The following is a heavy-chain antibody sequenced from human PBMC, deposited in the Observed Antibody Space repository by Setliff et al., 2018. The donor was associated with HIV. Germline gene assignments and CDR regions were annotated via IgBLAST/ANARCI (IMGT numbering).Heavy chain of an antibody. V-gene: IGHV4-38-2*01. D-gene: IGHD3-10*01. CDR2: IYHSGST. Sequence: SETLSLTCAVSDYSISSGYYWGWIRQPPGKGLEWIGSIYHSGSTHYNPSLKSRVTISVDTSKNQFSLKLSSVTATDTAVYYCARPGVGTVSFDYWGQGTLVTVSS. J-gene: IGHJ4*02. CDR1: DYSISSGYY. CDR3: ARPGVGTVSFDY.